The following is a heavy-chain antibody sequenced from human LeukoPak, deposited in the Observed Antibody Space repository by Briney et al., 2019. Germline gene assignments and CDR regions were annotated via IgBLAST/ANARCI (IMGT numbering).Heavy chain of an antibody. V-gene: IGHV3-30*11. CDR3: AREVGVVVIGRAFDY. Sequence: GGSLRLSCAASGFTFSSYAMHWVRQAPGKGLEWVAVISYDGSNKYYADSVKGRFTISRDNSKNTLYLQMNSLRAEDTAVYYCAREVGVVVIGRAFDYWGQGTLVTVSS. CDR2: ISYDGSNK. J-gene: IGHJ4*02. D-gene: IGHD3-22*01. CDR1: GFTFSSYA.